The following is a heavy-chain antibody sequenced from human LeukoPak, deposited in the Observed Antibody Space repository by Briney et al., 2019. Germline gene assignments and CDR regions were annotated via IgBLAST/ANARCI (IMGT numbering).Heavy chain of an antibody. Sequence: GASVRVSCKASGYTFTGYYMHWVRQAPGQGLEWVGWINPNSGGTNYAQKFQGRVTMTRDTSISTAYMELSRLRSDDTAMYYCARAAGVVAATPLDYWGQGTLVTVSS. D-gene: IGHD2-15*01. CDR3: ARAAGVVAATPLDY. CDR2: INPNSGGT. J-gene: IGHJ4*02. V-gene: IGHV1-2*02. CDR1: GYTFTGYY.